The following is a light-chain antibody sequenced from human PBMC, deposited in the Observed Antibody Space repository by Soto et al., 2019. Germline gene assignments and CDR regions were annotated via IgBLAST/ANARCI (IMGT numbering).Light chain of an antibody. CDR1: QNIRNY. J-gene: IGKJ2*01. V-gene: IGKV1-39*01. CDR3: QQLHSTSSYT. CDR2: AAS. Sequence: DIQMTQSPSSLSASVGARVTITCRASQNIRNYLNWYQQRPGKTPNLLVYAASNLRSGVPSRFRGSGSGTDFTLTISSLQPEDFAPDYCQQLHSTSSYTFGQGTRVDIK.